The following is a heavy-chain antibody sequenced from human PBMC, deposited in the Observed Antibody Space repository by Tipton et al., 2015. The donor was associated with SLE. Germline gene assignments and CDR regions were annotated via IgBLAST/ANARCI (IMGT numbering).Heavy chain of an antibody. D-gene: IGHD3-3*01. CDR3: ARSPRGGGYYPYYFDY. CDR2: IYYSGST. J-gene: IGHJ4*02. Sequence: TLSLTCSVSGGSMSYHYWSWIRQPPGKGLEWIGYIYYSGSTNYNPSLKSRVTISVDTSKNQFSLKLSSVTAADTAVYYCARSPRGGGYYPYYFDYWGQGTLVTVSS. V-gene: IGHV4-59*11. CDR1: GGSMSYHY.